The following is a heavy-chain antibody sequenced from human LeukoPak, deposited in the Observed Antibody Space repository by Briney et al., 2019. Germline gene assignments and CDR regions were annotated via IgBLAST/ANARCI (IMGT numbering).Heavy chain of an antibody. Sequence: VSVNVSCKASGYTFTSYYMHWVRQAPGQGLEWMGIINPSGGSTSYEQKFQGRVTMTRDTSTSTVYMELSSLRSEDTAVYYCARAAVDTDTYYFDYWGQGTVDPVSS. CDR3: ARAAVDTDTYYFDY. CDR1: GYTFTSYY. D-gene: IGHD5-18*01. J-gene: IGHJ4*02. CDR2: INPSGGST. V-gene: IGHV1-46*01.